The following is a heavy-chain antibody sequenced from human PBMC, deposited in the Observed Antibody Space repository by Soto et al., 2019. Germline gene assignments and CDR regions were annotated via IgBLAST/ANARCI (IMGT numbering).Heavy chain of an antibody. J-gene: IGHJ4*01. CDR2: ISSSSSSSSYI. CDR1: GFTFSSYS. V-gene: IGHV3-21*01. Sequence: PXGALRLNCAASGFTFSSYSLNWVRQAPGKGLECVASISSSSSSSSYIYYTDSVKGRFTISRSNAKNSLYLQMNSLRAEDTAVYYCATILIKSVRNPQSRYYFDSWGQGTLVTVSS. CDR3: ATILIKSVRNPQSRYYFDS. D-gene: IGHD1-1*01.